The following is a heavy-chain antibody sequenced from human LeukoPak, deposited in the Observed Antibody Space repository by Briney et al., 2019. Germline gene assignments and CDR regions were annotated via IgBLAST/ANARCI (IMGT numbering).Heavy chain of an antibody. Sequence: GGSLRLSCAASGFTFSSYSMNWVRQAPGKGLEWVSSISSSSSYIYYADSVKGRFTISRDNAKNSLYLQMNSLRAEDTAVYYCARDRVVRGVINVYWGQGTLVTVSS. CDR2: ISSSSSYI. D-gene: IGHD3-10*01. CDR1: GFTFSSYS. J-gene: IGHJ4*02. CDR3: ARDRVVRGVINVY. V-gene: IGHV3-21*01.